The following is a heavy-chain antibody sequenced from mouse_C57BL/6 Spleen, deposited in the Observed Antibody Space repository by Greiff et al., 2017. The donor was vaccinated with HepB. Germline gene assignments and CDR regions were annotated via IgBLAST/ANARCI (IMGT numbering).Heavy chain of an antibody. Sequence: QVQLQQPGAELVKPGASVKLSCKASGYTFTSYWMHWVKQRPGQGLEWIGMIHPNSGSTNYNEKFKSKATLTVDKSSSTAYMQLSSLTSEDSAVYYCARLYYDHDVAYWGQGTLVTVSA. V-gene: IGHV1-64*01. CDR3: ARLYYDHDVAY. D-gene: IGHD2-4*01. J-gene: IGHJ3*01. CDR2: IHPNSGST. CDR1: GYTFTSYW.